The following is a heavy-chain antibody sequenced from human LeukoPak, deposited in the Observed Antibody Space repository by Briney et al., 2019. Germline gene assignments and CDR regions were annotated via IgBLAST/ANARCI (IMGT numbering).Heavy chain of an antibody. Sequence: PGGSLRLSCAASGFTFSDYYMSWIRQAPGKGLEWVSYISSSSSYTNYADSVQGRFTISRDNARNSLYLQMNSLRADDTAVYYCAKDRSSWYESFDYWGQGTLVTVSS. D-gene: IGHD6-13*01. CDR2: ISSSSSYT. CDR1: GFTFSDYY. V-gene: IGHV3-11*05. J-gene: IGHJ4*02. CDR3: AKDRSSWYESFDY.